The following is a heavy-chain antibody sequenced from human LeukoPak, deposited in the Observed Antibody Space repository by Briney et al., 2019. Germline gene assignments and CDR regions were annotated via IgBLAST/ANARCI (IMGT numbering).Heavy chain of an antibody. CDR3: AREVTVGATRWGAFDI. J-gene: IGHJ3*02. D-gene: IGHD1-26*01. CDR2: IYYSGST. V-gene: IGHV4-39*07. Sequence: SETLSLTSTVSGGSISSSSYYWGWIRQPPGKGLEWIGSIYYSGSTYYNPSLKSRVTISVDTSKNQFSLKLSSVTAADTAVYYCAREVTVGATRWGAFDIWGQGTMVTVSS. CDR1: GGSISSSSYY.